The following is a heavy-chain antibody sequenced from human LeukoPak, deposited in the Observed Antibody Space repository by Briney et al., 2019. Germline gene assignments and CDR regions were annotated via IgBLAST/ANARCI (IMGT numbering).Heavy chain of an antibody. CDR1: EFTFSSYG. J-gene: IGHJ4*02. CDR3: AKIGSSWYPYYFDY. V-gene: IGHV3-23*01. CDR2: ISGSGGST. D-gene: IGHD6-13*01. Sequence: PGGSLRLSCAASEFTFSSYGMHWVRQAPGKGLEWVSAISGSGGSTYYADSVKGRFTISRDNSKNTLYLQMNSLRAEDTAVYYCAKIGSSWYPYYFDYWGQGTLVTVSS.